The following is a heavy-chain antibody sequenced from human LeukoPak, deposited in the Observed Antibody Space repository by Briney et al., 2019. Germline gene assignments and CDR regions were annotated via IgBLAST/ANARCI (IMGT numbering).Heavy chain of an antibody. D-gene: IGHD2-2*01. V-gene: IGHV1-18*01. CDR2: ISAYNGNT. J-gene: IGHJ4*02. Sequence: ASVKVSCKASGYTFTSYGISWVRQAPGQGLEWMGWISAYNGNTNYAQKLQGRVTMTTDTSTSTAYMELRSLRSDDTAVYYCASVPAAIGDQYYFDYWGQGTLVTVSS. CDR1: GYTFTSYG. CDR3: ASVPAAIGDQYYFDY.